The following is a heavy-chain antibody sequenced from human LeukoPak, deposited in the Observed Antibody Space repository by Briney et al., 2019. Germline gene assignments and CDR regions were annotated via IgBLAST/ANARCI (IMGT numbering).Heavy chain of an antibody. CDR1: GFTFSSYV. J-gene: IGHJ4*02. Sequence: GGSLRLSCAASGFTFSSYVMRWVRQAPGKGLEWVGRIKSKTDGGTTDYAAPVKGRFTISRDDSKNTLYLQMNSLKTEDTAVYYCTTGITMVRGVIHLIDYWGQGTLVTVSS. V-gene: IGHV3-15*01. CDR3: TTGITMVRGVIHLIDY. D-gene: IGHD3-10*01. CDR2: IKSKTDGGTT.